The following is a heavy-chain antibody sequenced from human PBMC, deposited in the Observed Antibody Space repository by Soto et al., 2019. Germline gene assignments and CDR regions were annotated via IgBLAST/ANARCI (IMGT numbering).Heavy chain of an antibody. Sequence: GGSLRLSCAASGFTVSSNYMSWVRKAPGKGLEWVSVIYSGGSTYYADSVKGRFTISRDNSKNTLYLQMNSLRAEDTAVYYCARESVRYSSSSEPFDYWGQGTLVTVSS. CDR2: IYSGGST. CDR3: ARESVRYSSSSEPFDY. V-gene: IGHV3-66*01. J-gene: IGHJ4*02. D-gene: IGHD6-6*01. CDR1: GFTVSSNY.